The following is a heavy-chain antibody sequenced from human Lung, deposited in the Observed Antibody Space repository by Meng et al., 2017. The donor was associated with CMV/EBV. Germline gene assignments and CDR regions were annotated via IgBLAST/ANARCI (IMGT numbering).Heavy chain of an antibody. V-gene: IGHV3-13*01. CDR3: GRKIPVSGMDV. J-gene: IGHJ6*02. CDR2: IGSRGDT. Sequence: GEXXKISCAASGFTLSRYDIHWARQATGKGLEWVSGIGSRGDTHYADSVKGRFTISRENAKNSVYLQVNSVRAGDTAVYYCGRKIPVSGMDVWGQGTPVTVSS. D-gene: IGHD1-26*01. CDR1: GFTLSRYD.